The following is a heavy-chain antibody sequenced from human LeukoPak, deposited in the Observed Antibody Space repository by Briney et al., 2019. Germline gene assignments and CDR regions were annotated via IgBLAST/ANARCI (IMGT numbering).Heavy chain of an antibody. CDR2: INHSGST. CDR3: ARWDDSSSSEYYFDY. D-gene: IGHD6-6*01. CDR1: GGSFSGYY. Sequence: KTSETLSLTCAVYGGSFSGYYWSWIRQPPGKGLEWIGEINHSGSTNYNPSLKSRVTISVDTSKNQFSLKLSSVTAADTAVYYCARWDDSSSSEYYFDYWGQGTLVTVSS. J-gene: IGHJ4*02. V-gene: IGHV4-34*01.